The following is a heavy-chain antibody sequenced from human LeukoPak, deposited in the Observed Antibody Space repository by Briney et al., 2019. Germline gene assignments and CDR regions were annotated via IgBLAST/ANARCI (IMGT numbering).Heavy chain of an antibody. J-gene: IGHJ4*02. Sequence: GGSLRLSCAASGFTFSSYSMNWVRQAPGKGLEWVSSISSSSSYIYYADSVKGRFTISRDNAKNSLYLQMNSLRAEDTAVYYCARARKSGYSYGHYDYWGQGTLVTVSS. CDR2: ISSSSSYI. V-gene: IGHV3-21*01. CDR3: ARARKSGYSYGHYDY. CDR1: GFTFSSYS. D-gene: IGHD5-18*01.